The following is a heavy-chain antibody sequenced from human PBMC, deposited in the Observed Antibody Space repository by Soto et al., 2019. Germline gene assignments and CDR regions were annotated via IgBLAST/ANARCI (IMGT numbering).Heavy chain of an antibody. D-gene: IGHD2-2*01. J-gene: IGHJ4*02. CDR1: GGSISSGSW. CDR2: IYHSGNT. Sequence: PSETLCLTCAVAGGSISSGSWWSWVRQPPGEGLEWIGEIYHSGNTNYNPSLKSRVTVSVDKSKNQFFLKLSSVTAADTAVYYCARNMKSAVVGTFDSWGQGTLVTVSS. CDR3: ARNMKSAVVGTFDS. V-gene: IGHV4-4*02.